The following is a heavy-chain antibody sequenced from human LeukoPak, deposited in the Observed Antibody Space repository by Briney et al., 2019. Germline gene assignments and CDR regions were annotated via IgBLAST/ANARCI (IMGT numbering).Heavy chain of an antibody. J-gene: IGHJ4*02. CDR2: ISAYNGNT. D-gene: IGHD2-2*01. CDR1: GYTFTSYG. CDR3: ARDGDIVVVPAAHPFAY. Sequence: ASVKVSCKASGYTFTSYGISWVRQAPGQGLEWMGWISAYNGNTNYAQKLQGRVTMTTDTSTSTAYMELRSLRSDDTAVYYCARDGDIVVVPAAHPFAYWGQGTLVTVSS. V-gene: IGHV1-18*04.